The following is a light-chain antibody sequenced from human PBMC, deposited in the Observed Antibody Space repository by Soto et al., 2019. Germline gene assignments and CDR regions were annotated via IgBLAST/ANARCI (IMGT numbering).Light chain of an antibody. CDR1: DIASKS. CDR3: QVWDSSSDHYV. J-gene: IGLJ1*01. V-gene: IGLV3-21*02. CDR2: DDN. Sequence: YELTQPPSVSVAPGQTARISCGGNDIASKSVHWSQQKPGQAPVLVVYDDNDRPSGIPERLSGSNSGDTATLTISRVEAGDEADYYCQVWDSSSDHYVFGSGTKVTV.